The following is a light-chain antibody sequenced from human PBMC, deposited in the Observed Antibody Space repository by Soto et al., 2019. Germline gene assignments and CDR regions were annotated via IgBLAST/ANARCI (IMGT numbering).Light chain of an antibody. Sequence: EIVMTQSPATLSVSPGERATLSCRASQSVSSNLAWYQQKGGQAPRLLIYGASTRATGIPARFSGSGSGTEFTLTISSLQSEEVAVYFCQQFNNWPQTFGQGTKV. CDR2: GAS. J-gene: IGKJ1*01. CDR1: QSVSSN. CDR3: QQFNNWPQT. V-gene: IGKV3-15*01.